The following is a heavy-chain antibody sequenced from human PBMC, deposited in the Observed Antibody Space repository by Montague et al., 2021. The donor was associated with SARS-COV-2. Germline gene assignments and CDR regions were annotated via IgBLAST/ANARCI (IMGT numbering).Heavy chain of an antibody. CDR1: GGSVSRYC. D-gene: IGHD3-16*01. CDR3: PSQKVKPHAIIRKVFDYYDLDD. J-gene: IGHJ6*02. V-gene: IGHV4-34*01. CDR2: INQRGST. Sequence: SETLSLTCAVYGGSVSRYCWIWVRQPPGKGLEWMGEINQRGSTNYNPSLMSRVTVSLDTSKSQVSLRLSSVTAADTAVYYCPSQKVKPHAIIRKVFDYYDLDDWGQGTPVTVSS.